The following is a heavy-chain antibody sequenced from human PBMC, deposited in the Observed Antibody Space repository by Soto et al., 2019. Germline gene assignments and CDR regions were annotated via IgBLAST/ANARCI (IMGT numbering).Heavy chain of an antibody. J-gene: IGHJ4*02. Sequence: PSETLSLTCTVSGGSISSYYWSWIRQPPGKGLEWIGYIYYSGSTNYNPSLKSRVTISVDTSKNQFSLKLSSVTAADTAVYYCATHGLYSSSHPKYHFDYLGQGTLVTVSS. V-gene: IGHV4-59*08. CDR3: ATHGLYSSSHPKYHFDY. D-gene: IGHD6-6*01. CDR1: GGSISSYY. CDR2: IYYSGST.